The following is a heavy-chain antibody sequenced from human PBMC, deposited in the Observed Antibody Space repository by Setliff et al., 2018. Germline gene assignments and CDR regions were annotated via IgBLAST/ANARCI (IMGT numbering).Heavy chain of an antibody. CDR1: GYTFISYG. CDR3: ARRVGSVGIQLPDY. D-gene: IGHD5-18*01. V-gene: IGHV1-8*02. J-gene: IGHJ4*02. CDR2: MNPNSGNT. Sequence: GASVKVSCKASGYTFISYGISWARQATGQGLEWMGWMNPNSGNTGYAQKFQGRVTMTRNTSISTAYMELSSLRSEDTAVYYCARRVGSVGIQLPDYWGQGTLVTVSS.